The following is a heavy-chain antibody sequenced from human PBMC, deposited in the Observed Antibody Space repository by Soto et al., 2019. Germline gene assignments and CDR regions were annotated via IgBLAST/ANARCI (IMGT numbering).Heavy chain of an antibody. Sequence: GGSLRLSCAASGFTFSSYSMNWVRQAPGKGLEWVSGISWNSGSIGYADSVKGRFTISRDNAKNSLYLQMNSLRAEDTALYYCAKDPGRSDYWGQGTLVTVSS. J-gene: IGHJ4*02. CDR2: ISWNSGSI. V-gene: IGHV3-9*01. CDR1: GFTFSSYS. CDR3: AKDPGRSDY.